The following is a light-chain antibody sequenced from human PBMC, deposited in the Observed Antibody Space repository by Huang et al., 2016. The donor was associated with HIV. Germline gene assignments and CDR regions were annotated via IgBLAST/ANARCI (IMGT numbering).Light chain of an antibody. Sequence: DIVLTQSPLSLPVIPGEPASISCRSSQSLLHSNGYNYLDWYLQKPWQSPQLLIYLGSNRASGVPDRFSGSGSGTDFTLKISRVEAEDVGVYYCMQALQTPLTFGGGTRVEIK. V-gene: IGKV2-28*01. CDR2: LGS. CDR3: MQALQTPLT. J-gene: IGKJ4*01. CDR1: QSLLHSNGYNY.